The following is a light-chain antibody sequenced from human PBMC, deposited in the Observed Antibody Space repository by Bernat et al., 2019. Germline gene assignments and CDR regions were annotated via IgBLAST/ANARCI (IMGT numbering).Light chain of an antibody. CDR3: AAWDDSLNGPV. CDR1: SSNIGSNT. CDR2: SNN. Sequence: QSVLTQPPSASGTPGQRVTISCSGSSSNIGSNTVNWYQQLPGTAPKLPIYSNNQRPSGVPDRFTGSKSGTSASLAISGLPTEDEADYYCAAWDDSLNGPVFGGGTKLTVL. V-gene: IGLV1-44*01. J-gene: IGLJ3*02.